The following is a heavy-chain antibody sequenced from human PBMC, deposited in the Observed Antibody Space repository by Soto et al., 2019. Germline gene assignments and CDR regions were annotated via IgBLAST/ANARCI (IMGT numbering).Heavy chain of an antibody. CDR3: ANADRLGWFDP. V-gene: IGHV4-31*03. Sequence: SSETLSFTCTVSGGSISSGGYYWSWIRQHPGKGLEWIGYIYYSGSTYYNPSLKSRVTISVDTSKNQFSLKLSSVTAADTAVYYCANADRLGWFDPWGQGTLVTVSS. CDR2: IYYSGST. CDR1: GGSISSGGYY. J-gene: IGHJ5*02. D-gene: IGHD3-16*01.